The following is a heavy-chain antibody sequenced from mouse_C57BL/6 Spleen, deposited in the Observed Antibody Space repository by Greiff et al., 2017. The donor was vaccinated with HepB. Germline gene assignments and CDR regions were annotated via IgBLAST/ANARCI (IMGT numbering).Heavy chain of an antibody. V-gene: IGHV1-59*01. CDR3: ARSDGRVYFDV. J-gene: IGHJ1*03. Sequence: QVQLQQPGAELVRPGTSVKLSCKASGYTFTSYWMHWVKQRPGQGLEWIGVIDPSDSYTNYNQKFKGKATLTVDTSSSTAYMQLSSLTSEDSAVYYCARSDGRVYFDVWGTVTTVTVSS. CDR2: IDPSDSYT. D-gene: IGHD2-3*01. CDR1: GYTFTSYW.